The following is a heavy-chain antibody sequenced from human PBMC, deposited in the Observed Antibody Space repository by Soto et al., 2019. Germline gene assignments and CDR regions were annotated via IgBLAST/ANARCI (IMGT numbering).Heavy chain of an antibody. CDR2: IIPIFSTP. V-gene: IGHV1-69*12. Sequence: QVQLVQSGAEVKKPGSSVTVSCKASGGTFGNSAISWVRQAPGQGLEWMGGIIPIFSTPDYAQKFQERVTITADESTTTAYMELTSLKAEDTAVYYCARDKDRQQLGGNYYYGIDVWGQGTTVTVSS. D-gene: IGHD2-15*01. CDR3: ARDKDRQQLGGNYYYGIDV. J-gene: IGHJ6*02. CDR1: GGTFGNSA.